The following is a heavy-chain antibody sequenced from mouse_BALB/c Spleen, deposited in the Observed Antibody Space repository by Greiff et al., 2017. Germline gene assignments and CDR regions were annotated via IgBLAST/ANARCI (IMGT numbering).Heavy chain of an antibody. CDR2: IWGDGST. V-gene: IGHV2-6-7*01. CDR1: GFSLTGYG. CDR3: ARDGNYGNSAWFAY. J-gene: IGHJ3*01. D-gene: IGHD2-1*01. Sequence: VHLVESGPGLVAPSQSLSITCTVSGFSLTGYGVNWVRQPPGKGLEWLGMIWGDGSTDYNSALKSRLSISKDNSKSQVFLKMNSLQTDDTARYYCARDGNYGNSAWFAYWGQGTLVTVSA.